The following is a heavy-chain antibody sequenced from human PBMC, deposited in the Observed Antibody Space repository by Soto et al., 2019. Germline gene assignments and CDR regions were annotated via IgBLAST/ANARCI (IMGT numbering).Heavy chain of an antibody. J-gene: IGHJ4*02. V-gene: IGHV3-23*01. CDR3: AKDMRPDGVWDFGH. Sequence: EVQLLESGGGLVQPGGSLRLSCAASGFTFSTYTMAWVRQAPGRGPEWGSGVGQDGTPDYTDSAKGRFTVSRDNSRTSVYVEMIALRGEDTAVYYCAKDMRPDGVWDFGHWGQGTLVTVSS. CDR1: GFTFSTYT. CDR2: VGQDGTP. D-gene: IGHD4-17*01.